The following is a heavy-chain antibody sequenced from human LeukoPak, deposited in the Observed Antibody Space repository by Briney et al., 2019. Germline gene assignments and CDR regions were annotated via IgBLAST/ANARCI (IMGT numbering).Heavy chain of an antibody. V-gene: IGHV3-23*01. Sequence: GGSLRLSCAASGFTFSNYAMSWVRQAPGKGLEWVSGISGSGTSTYYADSVKGRFTISRDNSKNTLYLQMNSLRAEDTAVYYCAREDISFPAGPDYWGQGTLVTVSS. CDR3: AREDISFPAGPDY. D-gene: IGHD2-15*01. CDR1: GFTFSNYA. CDR2: ISGSGTST. J-gene: IGHJ4*02.